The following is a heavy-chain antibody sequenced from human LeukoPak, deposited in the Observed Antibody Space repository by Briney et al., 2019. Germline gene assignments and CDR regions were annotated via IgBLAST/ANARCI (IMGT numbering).Heavy chain of an antibody. CDR2: ISWNSGSI. D-gene: IGHD4-17*01. Sequence: GGSLRLSCAASGFTFDDYAMHWVRQAPGKGLEWVSGISWNSGSIGYADSVKGRFTISRDNAKNSLYLQMNSLRGEDTALYYCAKDTYGDYVGYFDYWGQGTLVTVSS. V-gene: IGHV3-9*01. CDR3: AKDTYGDYVGYFDY. J-gene: IGHJ4*02. CDR1: GFTFDDYA.